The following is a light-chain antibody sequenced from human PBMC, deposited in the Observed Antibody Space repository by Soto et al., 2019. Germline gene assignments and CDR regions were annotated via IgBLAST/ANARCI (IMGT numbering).Light chain of an antibody. V-gene: IGKV3-11*01. CDR3: QQRKIWPPIT. Sequence: ETVLTQSPDTLSLSPGERATLSCRASQTVERFLSWYQQRPGQAPRLLIYDASNRAAGIPARFSGSGFGTDFTLTISSLEPEDFAVYYCQQRKIWPPITFGQGTRLEIK. J-gene: IGKJ5*01. CDR1: QTVERF. CDR2: DAS.